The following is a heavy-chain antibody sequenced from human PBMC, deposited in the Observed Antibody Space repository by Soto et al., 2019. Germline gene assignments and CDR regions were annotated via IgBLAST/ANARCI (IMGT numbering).Heavy chain of an antibody. V-gene: IGHV3-23*01. CDR1: GFTFSSYA. J-gene: IGHJ6*02. CDR2: ISGSGGSS. D-gene: IGHD1-26*01. Sequence: GGSLRLSCAASGFTFSSYAMSWVRQAPGKGLEWVSAISGSGGSSYYADSVKGRFTISRDNSKNTLYLQMNSLRAEDTAVYYCAKGAVGAYYYYGMDVWGQGTTVTVSS. CDR3: AKGAVGAYYYYGMDV.